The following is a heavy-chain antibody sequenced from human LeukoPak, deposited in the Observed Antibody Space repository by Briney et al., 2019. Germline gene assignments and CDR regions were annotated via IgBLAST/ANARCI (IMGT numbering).Heavy chain of an antibody. CDR2: IRYDGSNT. V-gene: IGHV3-30*02. Sequence: GGSLRLSCEASTFTFSDYAMHWVRQAPGKGLEWVAFIRYDGSNTYYADYAKGRFTISRDNTKNSLYLQMNSLRVEDTAVYYCARVFSTSGRGYDYMDVWGKGTSVIISS. CDR3: ARVFSTSGRGYDYMDV. J-gene: IGHJ6*03. D-gene: IGHD6-6*01. CDR1: TFTFSDYA.